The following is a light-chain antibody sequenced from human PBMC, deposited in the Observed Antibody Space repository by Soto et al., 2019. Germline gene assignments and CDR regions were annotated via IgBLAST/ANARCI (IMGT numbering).Light chain of an antibody. J-gene: IGLJ1*01. CDR2: EVN. CDR3: SLYTGGSTFFYV. CDR1: SSDVGNYNR. Sequence: QSALTQPPSVSGSPGQSVTISCTGISSDVGNYNRVSWYQQPPGAAPKLVIYEVNNRPSGVPDRFSGSKSGNTASLTISGLQAEDEADYYCSLYTGGSTFFYVFGPGTKLTVL. V-gene: IGLV2-18*01.